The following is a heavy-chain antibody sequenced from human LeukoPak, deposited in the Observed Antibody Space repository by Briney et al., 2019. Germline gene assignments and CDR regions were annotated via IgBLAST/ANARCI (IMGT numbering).Heavy chain of an antibody. V-gene: IGHV4-34*01. J-gene: IGHJ3*02. CDR1: GGSFSGYY. D-gene: IGHD6-13*01. CDR3: ARGVSYDSSSWYGRDDAFDI. CDR2: INHSGST. Sequence: SETLSLTCAVYGGSFSGYYWSWIRQPPGKGLEWIGEINHSGSTNYNPSLKSRVTISVDTSKNQFSLKLSSVTAADTAVYYCARGVSYDSSSWYGRDDAFDIWGQGTMVTVSS.